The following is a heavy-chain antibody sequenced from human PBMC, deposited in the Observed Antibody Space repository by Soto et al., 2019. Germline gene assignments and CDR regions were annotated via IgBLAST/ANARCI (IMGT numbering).Heavy chain of an antibody. CDR2: IVVGSGNT. CDR1: GFTFTSSA. Sequence: QMPLVQSGPEVKKPGTSVKVSCKASGFTFTSSAMQWVRQARGQRLEWIGWIVVGSGNTNYAQKFQERVTITRDMSTSTAYRELSSLRSEDTAVYYCAAGLYYDFWSGYYWFDPWGQGTLVTVSS. CDR3: AAGLYYDFWSGYYWFDP. D-gene: IGHD3-3*01. J-gene: IGHJ5*02. V-gene: IGHV1-58*02.